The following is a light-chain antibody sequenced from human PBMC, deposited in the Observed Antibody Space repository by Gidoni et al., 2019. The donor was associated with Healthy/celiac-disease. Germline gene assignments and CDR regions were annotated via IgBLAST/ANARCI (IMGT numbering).Light chain of an antibody. CDR2: AAS. CDR3: QQSYSTPRT. CDR1: QSMSSY. J-gene: IGKJ1*01. V-gene: IGKV1-39*01. Sequence: DIQMTQHPSSLSASVGDRVTITCRASQSMSSYLNWYQQKPGKAPKLLIYAASSLQSGVPSRFSGSGSGTDFTLTISSLQPEDFATYYCQQSYSTPRTFGQGTKVEIK.